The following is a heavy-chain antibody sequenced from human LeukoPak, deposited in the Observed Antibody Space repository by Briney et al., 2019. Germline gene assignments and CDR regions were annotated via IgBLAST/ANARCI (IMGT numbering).Heavy chain of an antibody. D-gene: IGHD6-6*01. Sequence: SVKVSCKASGGTFSSYAISWVRQAPGQGLEWMGGIIPIFGTANYAQKFQGRVTITADESTSTVYMELSSLRSEDTAVYYCARDRSSSSRGGLFDYWGQGTLVTVSS. J-gene: IGHJ4*02. CDR3: ARDRSSSSRGGLFDY. V-gene: IGHV1-69*13. CDR1: GGTFSSYA. CDR2: IIPIFGTA.